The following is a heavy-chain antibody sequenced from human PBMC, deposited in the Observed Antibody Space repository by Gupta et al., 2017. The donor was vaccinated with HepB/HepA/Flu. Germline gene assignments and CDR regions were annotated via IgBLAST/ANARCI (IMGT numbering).Heavy chain of an antibody. J-gene: IGHJ6*02. Sequence: QVQLQESGPGLVNPSQTLSLTCIVSGGSISSGAYFWSWVRQNPGKGLEWIGYSYDNGRKYYNTSIKSRGTRSVDTSKNQFSLNLNSVTAADKAVDYCERDRYYYDSGGDRNNYGMDVWGQGNKVTVS. CDR1: GGSISSGAYF. V-gene: IGHV4-31*03. D-gene: IGHD3-22*01. CDR2: SYDNGRK. CDR3: ERDRYYYDSGGDRNNYGMDV.